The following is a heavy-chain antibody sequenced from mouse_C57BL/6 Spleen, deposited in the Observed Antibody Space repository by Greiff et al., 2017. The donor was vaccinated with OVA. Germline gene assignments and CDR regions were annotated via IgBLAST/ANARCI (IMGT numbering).Heavy chain of an antibody. CDR1: GYTFTSYW. V-gene: IGHV1-55*01. CDR2: IYPGSGST. D-gene: IGHD1-1*01. Sequence: QVQLQQPGAELVKPGASVKMSCKASGYTFTSYWITWVKQRPGQGLEWIGDIYPGSGSTNYNEKFKSKATLTVDTSSSTAYMQLSSLTSEDSAVYYCARERITTVVGYFDVWGTGTTVTVSS. J-gene: IGHJ1*03. CDR3: ARERITTVVGYFDV.